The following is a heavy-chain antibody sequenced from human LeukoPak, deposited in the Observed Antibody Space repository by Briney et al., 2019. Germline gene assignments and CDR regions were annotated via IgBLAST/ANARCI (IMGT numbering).Heavy chain of an antibody. CDR1: GGSISSGDYY. V-gene: IGHV4-30-4*01. Sequence: SQTLSLNCTVSGGSISSGDYYWRWIRQPPGKGLEWIGYIYYSGSTYYNPSLKSRVTISVDTSKNQFSLKLSSVTAADTAVYYCARDSSSWYSYGMDVWGKGTTVTVSS. CDR3: ARDSSSWYSYGMDV. J-gene: IGHJ6*04. D-gene: IGHD6-13*01. CDR2: IYYSGST.